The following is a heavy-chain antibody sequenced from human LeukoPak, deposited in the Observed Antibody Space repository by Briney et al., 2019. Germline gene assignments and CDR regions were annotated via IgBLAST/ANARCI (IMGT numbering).Heavy chain of an antibody. CDR2: ISSSSSYI. Sequence: GGSLRLSCAASGFTFSSYSMNWVRQAPGKGLEWVSSISSSSSYIYYADSVKGRFTISRDNAKNSLYLQMNSLRAEDTAVYYCARDRFLSTGDAFDIWGQGTMVTVSS. V-gene: IGHV3-21*01. CDR3: ARDRFLSTGDAFDI. CDR1: GFTFSSYS. D-gene: IGHD1-14*01. J-gene: IGHJ3*02.